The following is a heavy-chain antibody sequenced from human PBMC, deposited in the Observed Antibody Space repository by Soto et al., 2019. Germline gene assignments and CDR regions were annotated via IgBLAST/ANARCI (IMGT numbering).Heavy chain of an antibody. CDR3: ARGSLRWYRSPTYWFDP. D-gene: IGHD4-17*01. CDR1: GGSFSGYY. Sequence: PSETLSLTCAVYGGSFSGYYWSWIRQPPGKGLEWIGEINHSGSTNYNPSLKSRVTISVDTSKNQFSLKLSSVTAADTAVYYCARGSLRWYRSPTYWFDPWGQGTLVTVSS. J-gene: IGHJ5*02. V-gene: IGHV4-34*01. CDR2: INHSGST.